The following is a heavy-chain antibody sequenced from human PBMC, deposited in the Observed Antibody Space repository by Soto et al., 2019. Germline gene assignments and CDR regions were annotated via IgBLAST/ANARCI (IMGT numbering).Heavy chain of an antibody. V-gene: IGHV3-23*01. CDR2: ISYSADKT. CDR3: ARRAKTATTNWGAFDI. Sequence: EVQLLESGGGLVQPGGSLRLSCAASGFTFSTYVMNWVRQAPGKGLEWVSTISYSADKTFYADSVKGRFTISRDNSRDTLILQMNSLRADDAALYYCARRAKTATTNWGAFDIWGQGTMVTVSS. CDR1: GFTFSTYV. D-gene: IGHD1-7*01. J-gene: IGHJ3*02.